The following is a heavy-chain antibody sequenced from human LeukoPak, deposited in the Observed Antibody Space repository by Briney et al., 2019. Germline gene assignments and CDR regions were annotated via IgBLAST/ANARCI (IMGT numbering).Heavy chain of an antibody. D-gene: IGHD6-19*01. J-gene: IGHJ3*02. CDR2: IYDIGST. CDR1: GGSINSYC. CDR3: ARGGQWLVLEKDAFDI. Sequence: SETLSLTCTVSGGSINSYCWSWIRQPPGKGVEWIGYIYDIGSTNYNPSLKSRVTISVDTSKNQFSLKLSSVTAADTAVYYCARGGQWLVLEKDAFDIWGQGTMVTVSS. V-gene: IGHV4-59*01.